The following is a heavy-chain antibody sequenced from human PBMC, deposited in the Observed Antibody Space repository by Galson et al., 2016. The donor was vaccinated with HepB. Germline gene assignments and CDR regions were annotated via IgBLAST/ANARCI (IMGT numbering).Heavy chain of an antibody. CDR3: AKDWSTTTCVQGCLDV. J-gene: IGHJ6*02. CDR2: INNNDYST. Sequence: SLRLSCAASGFTFSNYAMTWVRQAPGKGLEWISTINNNDYSTYDADSVQGRFTISRDKSKNTLFLQMNRLRAEDTAVYYWAKDWSTTTCVQGCLDVWGQGTTVTVSS. D-gene: IGHD3-10*02. CDR1: GFTFSNYA. V-gene: IGHV3-23*01.